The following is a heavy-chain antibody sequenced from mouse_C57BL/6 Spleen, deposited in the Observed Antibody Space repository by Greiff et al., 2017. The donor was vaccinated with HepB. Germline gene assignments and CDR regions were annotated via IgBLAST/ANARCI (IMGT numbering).Heavy chain of an antibody. V-gene: IGHV5-16*01. CDR1: GFTFSDYY. Sequence: EVQLVESEGGLVQPGSSMKLSCTASGFTFSDYYMAWVRQVPEKGLEWVANINYDGSSTYYLDSLKSRFIISRDNAKNILYLQMSSLKSEDTATYYCARDGAYGSTYYAMDYWGQGTSVTVSS. J-gene: IGHJ4*01. D-gene: IGHD1-1*01. CDR3: ARDGAYGSTYYAMDY. CDR2: INYDGSST.